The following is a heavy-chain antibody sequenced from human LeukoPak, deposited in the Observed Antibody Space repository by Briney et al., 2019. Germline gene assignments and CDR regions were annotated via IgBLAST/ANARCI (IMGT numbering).Heavy chain of an antibody. Sequence: SETLSLTCTVSGGSISSGSYYWSWIRQPAGKGLEWIGYICSSGSAYYNPSLKSRVTMSIDTSNNQFSLKLNSVTAADTAVYYCARDGGGSLYGMDVWGQGTTVTVSS. CDR2: ICSSGSA. CDR1: GGSISSGSYY. CDR3: ARDGGGSLYGMDV. J-gene: IGHJ6*02. V-gene: IGHV4-31*03. D-gene: IGHD2-15*01.